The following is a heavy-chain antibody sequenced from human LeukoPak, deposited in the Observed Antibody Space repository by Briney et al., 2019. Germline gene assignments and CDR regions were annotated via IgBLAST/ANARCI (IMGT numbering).Heavy chain of an antibody. CDR1: GFTFSSYA. CDR3: AKAGGSWYFDY. Sequence: GGSLRLSCVASGFTFSSYAMSWVRQAPGRGLEWVSVISGSGSSTYYADSVKGRFTLSRDNSKNTLYLQMNSLRAEDTAVYYCAKAGGSWYFDYWGQGTLVTVSS. CDR2: ISGSGSST. D-gene: IGHD2-15*01. V-gene: IGHV3-23*01. J-gene: IGHJ4*02.